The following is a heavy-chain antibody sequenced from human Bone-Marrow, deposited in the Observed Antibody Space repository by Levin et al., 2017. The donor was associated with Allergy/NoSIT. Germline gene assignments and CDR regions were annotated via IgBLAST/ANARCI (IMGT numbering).Heavy chain of an antibody. CDR1: GYTFIGYY. Sequence: GESLKISCKASGYTFIGYYMHWVRQAPGQGPEWMGWINPDDGGTHYAEKFQGRVTMTRDTSINTVYMDLSSLRSDDTAVYFCSRGVGRTGMEALFFCWFDPWGQGTLVTVSS. D-gene: IGHD6-6*01. CDR3: SRGVGRTGMEALFFCWFDP. V-gene: IGHV1-2*02. CDR2: INPDDGGT. J-gene: IGHJ5*02.